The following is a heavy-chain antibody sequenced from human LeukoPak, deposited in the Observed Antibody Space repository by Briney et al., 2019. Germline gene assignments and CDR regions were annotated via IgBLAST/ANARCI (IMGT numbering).Heavy chain of an antibody. Sequence: ASVKVSCKASGYTFTSYDINWVRQATGQRLEWMGWMNPNSGNTGYAQKFQGRVTMTRNTSISTAYMELSSLRSEDTAVNYCARASIAVPCGYWGQGTLVTVSS. CDR1: GYTFTSYD. V-gene: IGHV1-8*01. D-gene: IGHD6-19*01. CDR3: ARASIAVPCGY. CDR2: MNPNSGNT. J-gene: IGHJ4*02.